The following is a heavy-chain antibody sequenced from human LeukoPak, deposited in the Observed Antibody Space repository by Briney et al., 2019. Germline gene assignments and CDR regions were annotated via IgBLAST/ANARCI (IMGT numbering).Heavy chain of an antibody. CDR3: AGGTSGYSSGWYVY. Sequence: ASVKVSFKASGYTFTGYYMHWVRQAPGQGLEWMGWINPNSGGTNYAQKFQDRVTMTRDTSISTGYMELSRLRSDDTAVYYCAGGTSGYSSGWYVYWGQGTLVTVSS. D-gene: IGHD6-19*01. CDR1: GYTFTGYY. J-gene: IGHJ4*02. V-gene: IGHV1-2*02. CDR2: INPNSGGT.